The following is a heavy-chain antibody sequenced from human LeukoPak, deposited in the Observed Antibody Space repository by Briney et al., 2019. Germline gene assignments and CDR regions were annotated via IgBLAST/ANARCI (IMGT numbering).Heavy chain of an antibody. J-gene: IGHJ4*02. CDR2: INPNSGGT. V-gene: IGHV1-2*02. CDR1: GYTFTGYY. D-gene: IGHD2-2*01. CDR3: ARDIVVVPAAREVNDY. Sequence: ASVKVSCKASGYTFTGYYMHWVRQAPGQGLEWMGWINPNSGGTNYAQKLQGRVTMTTDTSTSTAYMELRSLRSDDTAVYYCARDIVVVPAAREVNDYWGQGTLVTVSS.